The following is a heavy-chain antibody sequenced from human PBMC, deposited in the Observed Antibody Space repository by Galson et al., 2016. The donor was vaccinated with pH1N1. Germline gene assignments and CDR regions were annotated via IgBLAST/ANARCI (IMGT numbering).Heavy chain of an antibody. CDR2: IRGDGTQI. CDR1: GISLSSSW. Sequence: SLRLSCAGSGISLSSSWMTWVRQAPGKGLEWVANIRGDGTQIHYVDSVEGRFTISRDNAKNSLFLQMNDLRAEDTAVYYCLRDPARPRAYYFDFWGQGALVTVSS. D-gene: IGHD6-6*01. CDR3: LRDPARPRAYYFDF. V-gene: IGHV3-7*01. J-gene: IGHJ4*02.